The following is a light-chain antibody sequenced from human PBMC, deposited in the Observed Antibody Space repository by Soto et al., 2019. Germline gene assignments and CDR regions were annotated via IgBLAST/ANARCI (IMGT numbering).Light chain of an antibody. CDR1: QSVRSSY. V-gene: IGKV3D-20*02. CDR3: QQRDNWPT. J-gene: IGKJ2*01. Sequence: EIVLTQSPGTLSLSPGERATVSCRASQSVRSSYLAWYQQKPGQSPSLLIFAASRRATGIPDRFSGSGSGTDFTLTISRLEPEDFAVYYCQQRDNWPTFGQGTKLEIK. CDR2: AAS.